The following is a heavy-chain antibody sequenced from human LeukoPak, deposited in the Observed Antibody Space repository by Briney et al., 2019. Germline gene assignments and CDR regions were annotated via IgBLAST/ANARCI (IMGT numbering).Heavy chain of an antibody. D-gene: IGHD2-2*01. J-gene: IGHJ3*02. Sequence: PGGSLRLSCAASGFTFSLYSMNWVRQAPGKGLEWVSSFRSDNGNRDYADSVKGRFTISRDNAKNSLYLQMNSLRAEDTAVYYCAREGVPAAFDIWGQGTMVTVSS. CDR3: AREGVPAAFDI. V-gene: IGHV3-21*01. CDR1: GFTFSLYS. CDR2: FRSDNGNR.